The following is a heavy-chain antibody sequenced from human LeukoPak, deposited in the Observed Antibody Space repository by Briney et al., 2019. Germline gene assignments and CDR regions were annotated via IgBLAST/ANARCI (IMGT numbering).Heavy chain of an antibody. CDR2: IWYDGSIT. V-gene: IGHV3-33*03. CDR1: GFTFSRYG. Sequence: GRSLRLSCVASGFTFSRYGMHWVRQAPGKGVEWVAIIWYDGSITYYADSVKGRFTISRDTSKNTLYLQMDSLRAEDTAVYYCASGDTTGYSGDAFNIWGQGTMVTVSS. D-gene: IGHD3-22*01. J-gene: IGHJ3*02. CDR3: ASGDTTGYSGDAFNI.